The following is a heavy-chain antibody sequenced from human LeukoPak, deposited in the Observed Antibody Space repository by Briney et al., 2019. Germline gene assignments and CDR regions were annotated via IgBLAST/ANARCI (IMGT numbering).Heavy chain of an antibody. CDR3: ARDPYSSSWTGDDY. D-gene: IGHD6-13*01. J-gene: IGHJ4*02. V-gene: IGHV1-2*02. Sequence: ASVKVSCKASGYTFTGYYMHWVRQAPGQGLEWMGWINPNSGGTNYAQKFQGRVTMTRDKSISTAYMELSRLRSDDTAVYYCARDPYSSSWTGDDYWGQGTLVTVSS. CDR2: INPNSGGT. CDR1: GYTFTGYY.